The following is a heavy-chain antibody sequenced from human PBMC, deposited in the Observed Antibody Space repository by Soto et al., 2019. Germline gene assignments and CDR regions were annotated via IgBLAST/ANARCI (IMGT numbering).Heavy chain of an antibody. V-gene: IGHV3-74*01. CDR3: AKISNGVGDY. Sequence: GGSLRLSCAASGLTFSSYWMHWVRQAPGKGLVWVSRINSDGSSTSYADSVKGRFTISGDNAKNTLYLQMNSLRAEDTAVYYCAKISNGVGDYWGQGTLVTVSS. CDR1: GLTFSSYW. CDR2: INSDGSST. J-gene: IGHJ4*02. D-gene: IGHD2-8*01.